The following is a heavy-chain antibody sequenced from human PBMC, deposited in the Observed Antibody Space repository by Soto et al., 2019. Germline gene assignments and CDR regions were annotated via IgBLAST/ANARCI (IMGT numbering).Heavy chain of an antibody. CDR2: ISAYNGNT. J-gene: IGHJ5*02. Sequence: ASVKVSCKASGYTFSNYGISWVRQAPGQGLEWMGWISAYNGNTNYAQKLQGRVTMTTDTSTSTAYMELRSLRSDDTAVYYCARGRSLEVAGAGDWFDPWGQGTLVTVSS. D-gene: IGHD6-19*01. CDR1: GYTFSNYG. CDR3: ARGRSLEVAGAGDWFDP. V-gene: IGHV1-18*01.